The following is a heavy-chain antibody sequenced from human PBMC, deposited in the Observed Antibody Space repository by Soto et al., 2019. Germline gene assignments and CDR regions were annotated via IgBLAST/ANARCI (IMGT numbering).Heavy chain of an antibody. J-gene: IGHJ3*02. V-gene: IGHV3-30-3*01. CDR3: AHYYDKGGASDI. D-gene: IGHD3-22*01. Sequence: QVQLVESGGGVVQPGRSLRLSCAASGFTFSSYAMHWVRQAPGKGLEWVAVISYDGSNKYYADSVKGRFTISRDNSKNTLYLQMNSLRAEDTAVYYCAHYYDKGGASDIWGQGTMVTVSS. CDR1: GFTFSSYA. CDR2: ISYDGSNK.